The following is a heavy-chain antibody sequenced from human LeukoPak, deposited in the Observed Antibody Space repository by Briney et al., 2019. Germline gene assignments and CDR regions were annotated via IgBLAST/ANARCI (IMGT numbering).Heavy chain of an antibody. CDR1: GFTFSSYA. Sequence: GGSLRLSCAASGFTFSSYAMSWVRQAPGKGLEWVAVISYDGSNKYYADSVKGRFTISRDNSKNTLYLQMNSLRAEDTAVYYCARAIRIGAPSVNWGQGTLVTVSS. CDR2: ISYDGSNK. J-gene: IGHJ4*02. V-gene: IGHV3-30*04. D-gene: IGHD1-26*01. CDR3: ARAIRIGAPSVN.